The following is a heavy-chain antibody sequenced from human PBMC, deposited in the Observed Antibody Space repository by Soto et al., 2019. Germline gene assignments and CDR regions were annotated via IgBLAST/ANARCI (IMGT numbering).Heavy chain of an antibody. CDR2: INPSGGST. D-gene: IGHD3-22*01. J-gene: IGHJ4*02. Sequence: GASVKVSCKASGYTFTSYYMHWVRQAPGQGLEWMGIINPSGGSTSYAQKFQGRVTMTRDTSTSTVYMELSSLRSEDTAVYYCAREYYYDSSGYYYFSYWGQGTLVTVSS. CDR1: GYTFTSYY. CDR3: AREYYYDSSGYYYFSY. V-gene: IGHV1-46*01.